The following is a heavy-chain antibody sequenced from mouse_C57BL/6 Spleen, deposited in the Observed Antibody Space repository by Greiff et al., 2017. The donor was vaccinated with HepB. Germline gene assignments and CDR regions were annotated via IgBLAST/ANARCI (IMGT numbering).Heavy chain of an antibody. J-gene: IGHJ2*01. V-gene: IGHV5-12*01. Sequence: EVKLMESGGGLVQPGGSLKLSCAASGFTFSDYYMYWVRQTPEKRLEWVAYISNGGGSTYYPDTVKGRFTISRDNAKNTLYLQMSRLKSEDTAMYYCASRLRYYFDYWGQGTTLTVSS. CDR2: ISNGGGST. CDR3: ASRLRYYFDY. CDR1: GFTFSDYY. D-gene: IGHD1-1*01.